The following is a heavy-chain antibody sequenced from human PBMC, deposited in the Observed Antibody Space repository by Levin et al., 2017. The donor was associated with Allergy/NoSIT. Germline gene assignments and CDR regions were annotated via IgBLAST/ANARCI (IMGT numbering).Heavy chain of an antibody. CDR1: GFTFSDHY. V-gene: IGHV3-72*01. D-gene: IGHD5-12*01. J-gene: IGHJ4*02. CDR2: SKNKAERYTT. CDR3: ARGYHSFDS. Sequence: GGSLRLSCAVSGFTFSDHYMDWVRQAPGKGLEWVGRSKNKAERYTTEYAASVKGRFTISRDDSKNSLYLQMNSLKSDDTAVYYCARGYHSFDSWGQGSLVTVSS.